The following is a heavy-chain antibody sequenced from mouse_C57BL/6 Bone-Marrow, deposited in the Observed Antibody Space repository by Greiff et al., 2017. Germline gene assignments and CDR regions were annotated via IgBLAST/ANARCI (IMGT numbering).Heavy chain of an antibody. CDR3: ARSSGFPDY. Sequence: QVQLKQPGAELVMPGASVKLSCKASGYTFTSYWMHWVKQRPGQGLEWIGEIDPSDSYTNYNQKFKGKSTLTVDKSSSTAYMQRSSLTSEDSAVYYCARSSGFPDYWGQGTTLTVSS. J-gene: IGHJ2*01. D-gene: IGHD3-2*02. CDR2: IDPSDSYT. V-gene: IGHV1-69*01. CDR1: GYTFTSYW.